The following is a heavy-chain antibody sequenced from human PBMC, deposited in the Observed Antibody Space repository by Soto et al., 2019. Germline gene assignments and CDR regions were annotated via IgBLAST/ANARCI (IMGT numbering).Heavy chain of an antibody. V-gene: IGHV3-48*03. CDR3: ARGFCSGGSCSTDP. Sequence: PGGSLRLSCAASGFTFSSYEMNWVRQAPGKGLEWVSYISSSGSTIYYADSVKGRFTISRDNAKNSLYLHMNSLRADDTADYYCARGFCSGGSCSTDPWGQGTLVTVSS. CDR1: GFTFSSYE. CDR2: ISSSGSTI. D-gene: IGHD2-15*01. J-gene: IGHJ5*02.